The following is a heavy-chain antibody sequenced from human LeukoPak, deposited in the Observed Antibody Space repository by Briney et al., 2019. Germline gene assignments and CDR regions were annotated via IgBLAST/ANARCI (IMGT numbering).Heavy chain of an antibody. CDR3: ARDAYYGSGSYYDY. J-gene: IGHJ4*02. CDR1: RFTFSSYT. D-gene: IGHD3-10*01. CDR2: ISSSSSNI. Sequence: GGSLRLSCSASRFTFSSYTMNWVRQAPEKGLEWVSFISSSSSNIYSADSVKGRFTISRDNAKNSLYLQMNSLRAEDTAVYYCARDAYYGSGSYYDYWGQGTLVTVSS. V-gene: IGHV3-21*01.